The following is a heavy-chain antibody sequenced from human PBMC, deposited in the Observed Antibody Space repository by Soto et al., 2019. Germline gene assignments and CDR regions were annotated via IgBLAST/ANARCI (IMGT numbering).Heavy chain of an antibody. D-gene: IGHD3-3*01. Sequence: EVQLVESGGGLVQPRGSLRLSCAASGFTFSRYWMSWVRQAPGKGLEWVANIKQDGSEKYYVESVKGRFTISRDNAKNSLYLQMNSLRAEDTAVYYCARDDTRRNNDFWSGHYTTDAFDIWGQGRMVTVSS. CDR3: ARDDTRRNNDFWSGHYTTDAFDI. J-gene: IGHJ3*02. CDR2: IKQDGSEK. V-gene: IGHV3-7*01. CDR1: GFTFSRYW.